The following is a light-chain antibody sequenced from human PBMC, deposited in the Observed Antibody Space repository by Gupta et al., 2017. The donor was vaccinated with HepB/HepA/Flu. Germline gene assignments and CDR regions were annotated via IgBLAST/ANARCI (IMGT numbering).Light chain of an antibody. V-gene: IGKV1-5*03. CDR3: QQYNTYSWT. CDR1: QSISNL. J-gene: IGKJ1*01. Sequence: DIQMTQSPSTLSASVGDRATITCRASQSISNLLAWYQQKPGKAPNLLIYKASSLESGVPSRFSGSGSGTEFTLTISSLQPDDFATYYCQQYNTYSWTFGQGTKVEIK. CDR2: KAS.